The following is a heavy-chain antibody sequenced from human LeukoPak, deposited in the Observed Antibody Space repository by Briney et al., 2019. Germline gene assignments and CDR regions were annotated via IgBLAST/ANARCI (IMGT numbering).Heavy chain of an antibody. CDR3: ARGFFGLTPHFDY. CDR2: TYHSGST. CDR1: GYSISSGYY. Sequence: PSETLSLTCTVSGYSISSGYYWGWIRPPPGKGLEWIGSTYHSGSTYYNPSLKSRVTISVDTSKNQFSLKLSSVTAADTAVYYCARGFFGLTPHFDYWGQGTLVTVSS. D-gene: IGHD3-3*01. J-gene: IGHJ4*02. V-gene: IGHV4-38-2*02.